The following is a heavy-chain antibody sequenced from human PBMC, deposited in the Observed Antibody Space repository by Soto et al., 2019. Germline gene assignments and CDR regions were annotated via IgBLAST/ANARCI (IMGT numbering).Heavy chain of an antibody. Sequence: ASVNVSCKASGYTFTNNDVSWVRQATGQGLEWMGWMNPGSGATGYAQKFQGRVTMTRDISIATAYMELNSLTSEDTAIYYCARMESFGSLNWFDPWGQGTLVTVSS. CDR3: ARMESFGSLNWFDP. CDR2: MNPGSGAT. V-gene: IGHV1-8*02. D-gene: IGHD5-18*01. J-gene: IGHJ5*02. CDR1: GYTFTNND.